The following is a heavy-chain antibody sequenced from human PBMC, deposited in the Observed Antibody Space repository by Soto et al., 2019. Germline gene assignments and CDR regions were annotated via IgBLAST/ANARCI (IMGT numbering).Heavy chain of an antibody. V-gene: IGHV1-69*13. CDR3: ARALYYDILTGYYTPPNYYYYYGMDV. J-gene: IGHJ6*02. CDR1: GGTFSSYA. D-gene: IGHD3-9*01. Sequence: ASVKVSCKASGGTFSSYAISWVRQAPGQGLEWMGGIIPIFGTANYAQKFQGRVTITADESTSTAYMELSSLRSEDTAVYYCARALYYDILTGYYTPPNYYYYYGMDVWGQGTTVTVSS. CDR2: IIPIFGTA.